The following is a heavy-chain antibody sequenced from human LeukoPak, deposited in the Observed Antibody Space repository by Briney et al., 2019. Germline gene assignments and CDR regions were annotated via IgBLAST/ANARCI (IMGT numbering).Heavy chain of an antibody. CDR3: ASLLLPAYYFDY. D-gene: IGHD3-22*01. V-gene: IGHV4-31*03. Sequence: SETLFLTCTVSGGSISSGGYYWSWIRQHPGKGLEWIGYIYYSGSTYYNPSLKSRVTISVDTSKNQFSLKLSSVTAAGTAVYYCASLLLPAYYFDYWGQGTLVTVSS. J-gene: IGHJ4*02. CDR2: IYYSGST. CDR1: GGSISSGGYY.